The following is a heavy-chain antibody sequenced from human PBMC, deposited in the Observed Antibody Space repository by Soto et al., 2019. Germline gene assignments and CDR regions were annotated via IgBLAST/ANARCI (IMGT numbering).Heavy chain of an antibody. J-gene: IGHJ4*02. D-gene: IGHD6-19*01. CDR2: IYFTVTT. CDR3: ERDWGSSGWTN. V-gene: IGHV4-31*03. CDR1: GHSLSSGGYY. Sequence: LSLTCTVSGHSLSSGGYYWSWIRQHPGKGLEWVGYIYFTVTTLYNPSLKSRLAISVDTSKNQFSLKLTSVTAADTAVYYCERDWGSSGWTNWGQGVMATVYS.